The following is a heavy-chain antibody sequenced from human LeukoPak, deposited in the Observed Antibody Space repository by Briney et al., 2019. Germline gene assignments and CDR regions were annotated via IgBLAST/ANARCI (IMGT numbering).Heavy chain of an antibody. CDR1: GGSFSGYY. CDR2: INHSGST. Sequence: SETLSLTCAVYGGSFSGYYWSWIRQPPGKGLEWIGDINHSGSTNYNPSLKSRVTISVDTSKNQFSLKLSSVTAADTAVYYCARSFYFDSSDAFGIWGQGTMVTVSS. CDR3: ARSFYFDSSDAFGI. V-gene: IGHV4-34*01. J-gene: IGHJ3*02. D-gene: IGHD3-22*01.